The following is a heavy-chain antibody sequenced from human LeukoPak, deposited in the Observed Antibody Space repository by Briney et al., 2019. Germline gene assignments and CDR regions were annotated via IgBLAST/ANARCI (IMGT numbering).Heavy chain of an antibody. CDR2: IYYSGST. V-gene: IGHV4-59*08. Sequence: SETLSLTCTVSGGSISSYYWSWIRQPPGKGLEWIGYIYYSGSTNYNPSLKSRVTISVDTSKNQFSLKLSSVTAADTAVYYCARGYSSGWFEANYYYYYGMDVWGQGTTVTVSS. J-gene: IGHJ6*02. CDR1: GGSISSYY. D-gene: IGHD6-19*01. CDR3: ARGYSSGWFEANYYYYYGMDV.